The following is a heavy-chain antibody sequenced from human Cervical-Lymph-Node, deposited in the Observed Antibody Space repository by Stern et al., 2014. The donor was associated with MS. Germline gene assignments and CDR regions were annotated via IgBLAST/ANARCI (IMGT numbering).Heavy chain of an antibody. D-gene: IGHD4-17*01. Sequence: QITLKESGPALVRPTQTLTLTCTFSGFSLSTSGMCVTWIRQPPGKALEWLARIDWDDDKFYSTSLKTRLLIFKDTSRNQVVFTMTNMDPVDTATYYCARIKGRYGDGFDYWGQGTLVTVSS. CDR3: ARIKGRYGDGFDY. V-gene: IGHV2-70*04. J-gene: IGHJ4*02. CDR1: GFSLSTSGMC. CDR2: IDWDDDK.